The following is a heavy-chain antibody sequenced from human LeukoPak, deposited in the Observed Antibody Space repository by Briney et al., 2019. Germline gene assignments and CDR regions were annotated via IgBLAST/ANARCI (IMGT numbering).Heavy chain of an antibody. V-gene: IGHV3-23*01. D-gene: IGHD2-2*01. CDR1: GFTFSSYA. Sequence: SGGSLRLSCAASGFTFSSYAMSWVRQAPGKGLEWVSVISGSGGSKYSADSVKGRFTISRDNSKNTLFLQMNSMRAEDTAVYYCAKEVWSAMYYFDFWGQGTLVTVSS. CDR3: AKEVWSAMYYFDF. CDR2: ISGSGGSK. J-gene: IGHJ4*02.